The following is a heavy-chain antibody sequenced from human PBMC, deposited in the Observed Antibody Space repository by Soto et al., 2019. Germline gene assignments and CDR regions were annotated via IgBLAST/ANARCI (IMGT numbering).Heavy chain of an antibody. J-gene: IGHJ4*02. Sequence: GGSLRLSCAASGFAFSSYAMSWFRQAPGKGLEWVSAISGSGGSTYYADSVKGRFTISRDNSKNTLYLQMNSLRAEDTAVYYCAKGTQGQQLGLTDYWGQGTLVTVS. D-gene: IGHD6-13*01. CDR3: AKGTQGQQLGLTDY. CDR1: GFAFSSYA. V-gene: IGHV3-23*01. CDR2: ISGSGGST.